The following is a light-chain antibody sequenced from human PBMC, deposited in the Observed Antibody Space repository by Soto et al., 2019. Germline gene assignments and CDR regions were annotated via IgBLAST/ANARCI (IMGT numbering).Light chain of an antibody. CDR2: EVN. CDR1: SSDVGTYNR. CDR3: SLYTGSTSLV. Sequence: QSVLTQPPSVSGSPGQSVTISCTGTSSDVGTYNRVSWYQQPPGTAPKLMIYEVNNRPSGVPDRFSGSKSGNTASLTISGLQAEDEANYYCSLYTGSTSLVFGGGTKLTVL. J-gene: IGLJ2*01. V-gene: IGLV2-18*01.